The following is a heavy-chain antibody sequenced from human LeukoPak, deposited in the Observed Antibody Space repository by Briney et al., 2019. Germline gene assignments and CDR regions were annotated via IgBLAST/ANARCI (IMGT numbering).Heavy chain of an antibody. Sequence: PGGSLRLSCVVSGFTFSSYSMNWVRQAPGKELEWVSCISTSSSYIYYADSVKGRFTISRDNAKNSLYLQMNSLRAEDTAVYYCARVGEKAFHLWPEIDYWGQGTLVTVSS. J-gene: IGHJ4*02. D-gene: IGHD5-24*01. CDR2: ISTSSSYI. CDR1: GFTFSSYS. CDR3: ARVGEKAFHLWPEIDY. V-gene: IGHV3-21*01.